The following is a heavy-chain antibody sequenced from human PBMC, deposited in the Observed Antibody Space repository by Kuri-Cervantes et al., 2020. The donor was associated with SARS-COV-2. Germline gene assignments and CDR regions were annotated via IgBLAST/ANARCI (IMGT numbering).Heavy chain of an antibody. D-gene: IGHD3-3*01. Sequence: GGSLRLSCAASGFTFSSYAMSWVRQAPGKGLEWVSAISGSGGSTYYADSVKGRFTISRDSSKNTVSLEISSLRTEDTAIYYCARVQGVFHLSSGLFVAAWGQGTPVTVSS. CDR2: ISGSGGST. J-gene: IGHJ5*02. V-gene: IGHV3-23*01. CDR1: GFTFSSYA. CDR3: ARVQGVFHLSSGLFVAA.